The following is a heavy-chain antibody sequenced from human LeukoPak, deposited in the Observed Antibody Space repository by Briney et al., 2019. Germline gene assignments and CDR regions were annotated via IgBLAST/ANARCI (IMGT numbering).Heavy chain of an antibody. CDR2: IYPGDSHT. Sequence: GASVKVSCKASGGTFSSYAIGWVRQMPGKGLEWMGIIYPGDSHTRYSPSFQGQVTISADKSITTTYLQWSSLEASDTAMYYCARTDSSGFRFDSWGQGTLVTVSS. J-gene: IGHJ4*02. D-gene: IGHD3-22*01. CDR3: ARTDSSGFRFDS. V-gene: IGHV5-51*03. CDR1: GGTFSSYA.